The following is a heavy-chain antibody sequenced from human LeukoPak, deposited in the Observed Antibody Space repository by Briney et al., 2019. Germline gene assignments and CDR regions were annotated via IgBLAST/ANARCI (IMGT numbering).Heavy chain of an antibody. Sequence: PSETLSLTCAVDGFSFSGFYWTWVRQAPGKGLEWIGEISYSGSAKYNPSLKSRVIVEVDTSKKQIYLNLSTGTAADAAVYFCCGGKAGHFHSVKDEYYNYMDVWGKGTTVIVSS. CDR1: GFSFSGFY. D-gene: IGHD2/OR15-2a*01. CDR3: CGGKAGHFHSVKDEYYNYMDV. V-gene: IGHV4-34*01. J-gene: IGHJ6*03. CDR2: ISYSGSA.